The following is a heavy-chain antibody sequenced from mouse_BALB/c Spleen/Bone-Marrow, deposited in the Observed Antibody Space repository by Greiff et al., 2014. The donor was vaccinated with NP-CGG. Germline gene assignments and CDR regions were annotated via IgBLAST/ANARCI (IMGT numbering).Heavy chain of an antibody. Sequence: SGGDLVKPGGSLKLSCAASGFTFSSYGMSWVRQTPEKRLEWVATISGGGSYIYYADNVKGRFIISRDNAKNNLYLQVRSLRSEDTALYYCAREGYDYDWFADWGQGTLVTVSA. CDR2: ISGGGSYI. V-gene: IGHV5-9-2*01. CDR3: AREGYDYDWFAD. J-gene: IGHJ3*01. D-gene: IGHD2-4*01. CDR1: GFTFSSYG.